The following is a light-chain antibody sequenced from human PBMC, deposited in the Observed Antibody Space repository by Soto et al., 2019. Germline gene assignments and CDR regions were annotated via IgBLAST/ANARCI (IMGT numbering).Light chain of an antibody. CDR2: KAS. J-gene: IGKJ2*01. CDR3: QQNNSPWYT. Sequence: DIQMTQSPSTLSASVGDRVTITCRASQNVNAWLAWYQQKPGKAPKLLLYKASTLQSGVPSRFSGSGSGTEFTLTINSLQPDDSATYYCQQNNSPWYTFGQGTKLEIK. CDR1: QNVNAW. V-gene: IGKV1-5*03.